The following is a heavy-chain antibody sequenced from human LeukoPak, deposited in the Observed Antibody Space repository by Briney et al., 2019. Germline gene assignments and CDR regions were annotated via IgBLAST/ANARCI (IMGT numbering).Heavy chain of an antibody. CDR3: ARGNSVSWFDY. D-gene: IGHD1-7*01. V-gene: IGHV3-64*01. J-gene: IGHJ4*02. CDR1: GFTFSSYA. Sequence: GGSLRLSCAASGFTFSSYAMHWVRQAPGKGLEYVSTISSNGGSTYYANSVKGRFTISRDNSKTTLYLQMGSLRAEDMAVYYCARGNSVSWFDYWGQGTLVTVSS. CDR2: ISSNGGST.